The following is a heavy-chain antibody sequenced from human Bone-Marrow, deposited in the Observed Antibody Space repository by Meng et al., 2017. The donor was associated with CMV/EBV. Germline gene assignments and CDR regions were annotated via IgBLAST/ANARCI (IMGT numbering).Heavy chain of an antibody. V-gene: IGHV1-69*05. CDR3: ARFRQSGGFIY. J-gene: IGHJ4*02. CDR2: IIPIFGTA. D-gene: IGHD6-25*01. CDR1: GGTFSSYA. Sequence: SVKVSCKASGGTFSSYATSWVRQSPGQGLEWMGVIIPIFGTANYAQKFKGRVTITTDESTSTAYMELSSLRSEDTAVYYCARFRQSGGFIYWGQGTLVTVSS.